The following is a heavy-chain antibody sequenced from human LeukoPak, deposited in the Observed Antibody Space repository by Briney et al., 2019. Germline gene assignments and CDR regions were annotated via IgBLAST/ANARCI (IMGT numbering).Heavy chain of an antibody. CDR1: GFTVSTNF. V-gene: IGHV3-53*01. J-gene: IGHJ4*02. CDR2: IYSGGST. Sequence: GGSLRLSCVVSGFTVSTNFMSWVRHAPGERLEWVSVIYSGGSTYYADSVKGRFTISRDNSKNTLYLQMNSLRAEDTAVYYGTRTRVDTTTFDYFDYWGQGTLVTVSS. CDR3: TRTRVDTTTFDYFDY. D-gene: IGHD4-11*01.